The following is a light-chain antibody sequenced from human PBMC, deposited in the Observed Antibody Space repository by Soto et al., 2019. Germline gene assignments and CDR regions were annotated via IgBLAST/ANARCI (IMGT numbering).Light chain of an antibody. J-gene: IGLJ1*01. Sequence: QSALTQPASVSGSPGQSITISCTGTSNDVGGHDYVSWYQQHPGKVPKLMIYDVLRRPSGVSDRFSGSKSGLTASLTISGLRPEDEADYYCGSYTSSSTLVFGTGTKLTFL. CDR3: GSYTSSSTLV. CDR2: DVL. V-gene: IGLV2-14*03. CDR1: SNDVGGHDY.